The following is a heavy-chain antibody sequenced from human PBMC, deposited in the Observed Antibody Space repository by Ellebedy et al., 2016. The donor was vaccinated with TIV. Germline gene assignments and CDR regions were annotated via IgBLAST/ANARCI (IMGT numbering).Heavy chain of an antibody. CDR3: GRGQTTFEY. D-gene: IGHD4-11*01. CDR1: GFTFSSYW. CDR2: IKQDGSEK. Sequence: PGGSLRLSCAASGFTFSSYWMTWVRQAPGKGLEWVAHIKQDGSEKYYVDSVKGRLAISRDNARSSLYLQMNSLSAEDTAVYYCGRGQTTFEYWGQGTLVTVSS. J-gene: IGHJ4*02. V-gene: IGHV3-7*01.